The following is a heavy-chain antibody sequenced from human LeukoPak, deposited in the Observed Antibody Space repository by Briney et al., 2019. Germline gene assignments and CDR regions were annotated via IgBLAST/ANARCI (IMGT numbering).Heavy chain of an antibody. Sequence: GGSLRLSCAASGFTFSSYSMSWVRQAPGKGLEWVSAISGSGGSTYYADSVKGRFTISRDNSKNTLYLQMNSLRADDTAVYYCASLTTVTTPFDYWGQGTLVTVSS. CDR3: ASLTTVTTPFDY. CDR2: ISGSGGST. V-gene: IGHV3-23*01. J-gene: IGHJ4*02. D-gene: IGHD4-17*01. CDR1: GFTFSSYS.